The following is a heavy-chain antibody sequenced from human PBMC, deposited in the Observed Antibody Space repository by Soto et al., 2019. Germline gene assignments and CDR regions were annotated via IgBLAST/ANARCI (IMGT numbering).Heavy chain of an antibody. J-gene: IGHJ6*02. CDR2: INPNRGGT. D-gene: IGHD6-13*01. V-gene: IGHV1-2*02. CDR3: ARVKAAAGTNYYYYGMDV. Sequence: QVQLVQSGAEVKKPGAPGKAPCKAPGSTFTAYYMHWVRQAPGQGLQWMGWINPNRGGTNYAQKFQGRVTMTRDTSISTAYMELSRLRSDDTAVYYCARVKAAAGTNYYYYGMDVWGQGTTVTVSS. CDR1: GSTFTAYY.